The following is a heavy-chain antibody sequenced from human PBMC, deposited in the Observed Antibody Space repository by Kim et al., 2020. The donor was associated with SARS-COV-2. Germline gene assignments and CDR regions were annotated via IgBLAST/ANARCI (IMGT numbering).Heavy chain of an antibody. CDR3: ANGYCSSTSCYGRDYYYGMDV. V-gene: IGHV3-23*01. J-gene: IGHJ6*02. CDR2: ISGSGGST. D-gene: IGHD2-2*03. Sequence: GGSLRLFCAASGFTFSSYAMSWVRQAPGKGLEWVSAISGSGGSTYYADSVKGRFTISRDNSKNTLYLQMNSLRAEDTAVYYCANGYCSSTSCYGRDYYYGMDVWGQGTTVTVSS. CDR1: GFTFSSYA.